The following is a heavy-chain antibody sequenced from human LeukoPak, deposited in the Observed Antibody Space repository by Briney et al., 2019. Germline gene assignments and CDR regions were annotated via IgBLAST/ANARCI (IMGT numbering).Heavy chain of an antibody. CDR2: IRYDGSNK. Sequence: GGSLRLSCAASGFTFSSYSMNWVRQAPGKGLEWVAFIRYDGSNKYYADSVKGRFTISRDNSKNTLYLQMNSLRAEDTAVYYCAREYSSSWECIRPNLLYF. CDR1: GFTFSSYS. CDR3: AREYSSSWECIRPNLLYF. J-gene: IGHJ4*01. V-gene: IGHV3-30*02. D-gene: IGHD6-13*01.